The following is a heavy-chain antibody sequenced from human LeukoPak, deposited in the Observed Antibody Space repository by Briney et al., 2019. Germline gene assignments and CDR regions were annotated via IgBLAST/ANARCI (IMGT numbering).Heavy chain of an antibody. Sequence: PSETLSLTCAVYGGSFSGYYWSWIRQPPGKGLEWIGEINHSGSTNYNPSLKSRVTISVDTSKNQFSLKLSSVTAADTAVYYCARRRSSGWYVSDYFDYWGQGTLVTVSS. D-gene: IGHD6-19*01. CDR2: INHSGST. CDR1: GGSFSGYY. J-gene: IGHJ4*02. CDR3: ARRRSSGWYVSDYFDY. V-gene: IGHV4-34*01.